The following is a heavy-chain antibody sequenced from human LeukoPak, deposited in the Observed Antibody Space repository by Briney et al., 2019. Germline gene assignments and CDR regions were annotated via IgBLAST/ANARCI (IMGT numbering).Heavy chain of an antibody. D-gene: IGHD4-17*01. Sequence: GGSLRLSCAASGFTFSDYYMSWIRQAPGKGLEWVSYISSSGSTIYYADSVKGRFTIYRDNAKNSLYLQMNSLRAEDTAVYYCARMTTVTSDAFDIWGQGTMVTVSS. V-gene: IGHV3-11*04. J-gene: IGHJ3*02. CDR2: ISSSGSTI. CDR1: GFTFSDYY. CDR3: ARMTTVTSDAFDI.